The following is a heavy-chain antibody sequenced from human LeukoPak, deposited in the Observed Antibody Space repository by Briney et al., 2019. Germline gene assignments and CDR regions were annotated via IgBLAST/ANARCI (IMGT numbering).Heavy chain of an antibody. Sequence: GRSLRLSCAASGVTFSYYAMHWVRQAPGKGLEWVALISYDGSNKYYADSVKGRFTLYRDNSKNTLYLQMNSLRPEEPAVYYCARGPYDSSGFVDYWGQGTLVTVSS. V-gene: IGHV3-30*04. CDR2: ISYDGSNK. D-gene: IGHD3-22*01. CDR1: GVTFSYYA. J-gene: IGHJ4*02. CDR3: ARGPYDSSGFVDY.